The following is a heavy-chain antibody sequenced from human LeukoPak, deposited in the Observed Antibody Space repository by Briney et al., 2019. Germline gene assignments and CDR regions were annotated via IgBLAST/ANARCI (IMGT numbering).Heavy chain of an antibody. D-gene: IGHD1-26*01. CDR1: GFTFSSYA. J-gene: IGHJ4*02. CDR3: VRESGSTGFDY. CDR2: IYSGSST. V-gene: IGHV3-23*03. Sequence: GGSPRLSCAASGFTFSSYAMSWVRQAPGKGLEWVSIIYSGSSTYYADSVKGRFTTSRDNSKNTLYVQMNSLRAEDTAVYYCVRESGSTGFDYWGQGTLVTVSS.